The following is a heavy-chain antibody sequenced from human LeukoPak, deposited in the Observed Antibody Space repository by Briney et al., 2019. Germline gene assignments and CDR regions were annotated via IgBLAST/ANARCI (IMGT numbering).Heavy chain of an antibody. CDR1: GFTFSSYE. D-gene: IGHD4-17*01. V-gene: IGHV3-48*03. Sequence: PGGSLRLSCAASGFTFSSYEMNWVRRAPGKGLEWVSYISSSGSTIYYADSVKGRFTISRDNAKNSLYLQMNSLRAEDTAVYYCARDQVTTSDLLGYWGQGTLVTVSS. J-gene: IGHJ4*02. CDR3: ARDQVTTSDLLGY. CDR2: ISSSGSTI.